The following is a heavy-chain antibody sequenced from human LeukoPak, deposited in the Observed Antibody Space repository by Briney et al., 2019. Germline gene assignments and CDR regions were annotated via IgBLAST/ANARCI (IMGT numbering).Heavy chain of an antibody. CDR1: GFTFSSYA. D-gene: IGHD6-19*01. CDR2: ISGSGFNT. J-gene: IGHJ4*02. Sequence: GGSLRLSCAASGFTFSSYAMSWVRQAPGKGLEWVSVISGSGFNTYYADSVKGRFTISRDNSKNTLYLQMNSLRAEDTAVYYCAVDTVAGSTEFDYWGQGTLVTVSS. V-gene: IGHV3-23*01. CDR3: AVDTVAGSTEFDY.